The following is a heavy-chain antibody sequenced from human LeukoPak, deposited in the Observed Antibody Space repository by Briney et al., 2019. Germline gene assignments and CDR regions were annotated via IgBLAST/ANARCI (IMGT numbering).Heavy chain of an antibody. D-gene: IGHD3-22*01. CDR2: IKEDGSEK. V-gene: IGHV3-7*01. J-gene: IGHJ3*02. Sequence: GGNLRLSCAASAFTVSSYWMSWVRQAPGKGLEWVANIKEDGSEKCYADSVKGRFTISRDNAKNSLYLQMDSLRAEDTAVYCCATLVVVIGDDALDIWGQGTMVAVSS. CDR3: ATLVVVIGDDALDI. CDR1: AFTVSSYW.